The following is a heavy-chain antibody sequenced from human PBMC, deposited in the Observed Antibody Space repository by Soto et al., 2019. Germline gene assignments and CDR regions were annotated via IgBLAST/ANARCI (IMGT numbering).Heavy chain of an antibody. CDR1: GGTFSSYA. Sequence: VASVKVSCKASGGTFSSYAISWVRQAPGQGLEWMGGIIPIFGTANYAQKFQGRVTITADKSTSTAYMELSSLRSEDTAVYYCARDGGIVVVTANYYYYGMDVWGQGTTVTVSS. V-gene: IGHV1-69*06. J-gene: IGHJ6*02. CDR3: ARDGGIVVVTANYYYYGMDV. CDR2: IIPIFGTA. D-gene: IGHD2-21*02.